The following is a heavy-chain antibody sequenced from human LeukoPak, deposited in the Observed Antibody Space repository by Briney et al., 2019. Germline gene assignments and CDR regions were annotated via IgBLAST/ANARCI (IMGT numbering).Heavy chain of an antibody. V-gene: IGHV1-18*01. J-gene: IGHJ4*02. D-gene: IGHD4-17*01. CDR2: IGANNGNT. CDR3: ARINAVPTNPGSFDY. Sequence: GASARVSCKASGYTFTSFGISWVRQAPGQGLEWMGWIGANNGNTNYAQKLQGRVTVTTDTSTSTAYMELRSLRSDDTAVYYCARINAVPTNPGSFDYWGQGTLLTVSS. CDR1: GYTFTSFG.